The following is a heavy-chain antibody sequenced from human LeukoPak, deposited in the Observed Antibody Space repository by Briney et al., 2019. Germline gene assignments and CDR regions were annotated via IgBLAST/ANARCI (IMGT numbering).Heavy chain of an antibody. J-gene: IGHJ3*02. Sequence: GGSLRLSCAASGFTFDDYAMHWVRQAPGKGLEWVSGISWNSGSIGYADSVKGRFTISRDNAKNSLYLQMNSLRAEDMALYYCAKGGYYYDSSGHAFYIWGQGTMVTVSS. CDR2: ISWNSGSI. V-gene: IGHV3-9*03. D-gene: IGHD3-22*01. CDR3: AKGGYYYDSSGHAFYI. CDR1: GFTFDDYA.